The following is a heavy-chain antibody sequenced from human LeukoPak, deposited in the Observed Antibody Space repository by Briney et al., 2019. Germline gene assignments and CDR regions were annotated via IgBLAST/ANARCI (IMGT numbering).Heavy chain of an antibody. CDR1: GFIVSSNY. CDR2: IYSGGST. CDR3: ARKRVSHGYVDYYYYYGMDV. Sequence: PGGSLRLSCAASGFIVSSNYMSWVRQAPGKGLEWVSVIYSGGSTYYADSVKGRFTISRDNSKNTLYLQMNSLRAEDTAVYYCARKRVSHGYVDYYYYYGMDVWGQGTTVTVSS. V-gene: IGHV3-53*01. D-gene: IGHD5-18*01. J-gene: IGHJ6*02.